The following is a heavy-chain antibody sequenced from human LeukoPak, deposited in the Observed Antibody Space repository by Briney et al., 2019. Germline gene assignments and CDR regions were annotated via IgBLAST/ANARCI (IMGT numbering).Heavy chain of an antibody. V-gene: IGHV3-48*03. CDR1: GFTFSSYE. D-gene: IGHD5-18*01. CDR3: ARYGYGGGFDY. J-gene: IGHJ4*02. CDR2: ISSSGSTI. Sequence: PGGSLRLSCAASGFTFSSYEMNWVRQAPGKGLEGVSDISSSGSTIYYADSVEGRFTTSRDNAKNSLYLQVNSLRAEDTAVYYCARYGYGGGFDYWGQGTLVTVSS.